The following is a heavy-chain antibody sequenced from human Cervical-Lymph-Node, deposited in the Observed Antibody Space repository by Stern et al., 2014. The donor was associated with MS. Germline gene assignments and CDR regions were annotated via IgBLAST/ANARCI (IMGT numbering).Heavy chain of an antibody. D-gene: IGHD5-24*01. CDR3: ARPGRGAYNSDC. CDR1: GYSFNSYW. Sequence: EVQLVESGAEVKKPGESLKISCKASGYSFNSYWIGWVRQMPGKGLEWMGVIYPGDADTRYSPSFQGQVTISADKATSTAYRQWSSLKDSDTAIHYCARPGRGAYNSDCWGQGTLVIVSS. V-gene: IGHV5-51*01. J-gene: IGHJ4*02. CDR2: IYPGDADT.